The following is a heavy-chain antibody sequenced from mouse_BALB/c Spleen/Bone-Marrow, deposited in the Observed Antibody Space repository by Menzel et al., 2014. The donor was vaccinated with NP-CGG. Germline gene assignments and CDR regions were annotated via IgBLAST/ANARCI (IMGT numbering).Heavy chain of an antibody. V-gene: IGHV5-12-1*01. CDR3: ARGWDWFDY. J-gene: IGHJ2*01. CDR1: GFAFSYYD. Sequence: EVQLVESGGGLVKPGGSLKLSCAASGFAFSYYDMSWVRQTPEKRLEWVAYVSSGGHSTYFPDTVKGRFTISRDNARNTLYLQMSSLKSEDTAMYYCARGWDWFDYWGQGTTLTVSS. D-gene: IGHD4-1*01. CDR2: VSSGGHST.